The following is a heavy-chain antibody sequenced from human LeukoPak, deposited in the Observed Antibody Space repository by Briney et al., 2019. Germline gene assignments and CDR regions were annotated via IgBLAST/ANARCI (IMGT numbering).Heavy chain of an antibody. D-gene: IGHD3-10*01. Sequence: SETLSLSCTVSGGSISSGGYYWSWIRQHPGKGLEWIGYIYYSGSTYYNPSLKSRVTISVDTSKNQFSLKLSSVTAADTAVYYCARDHYRGMDVWGQGTTVTVSS. J-gene: IGHJ6*02. CDR3: ARDHYRGMDV. CDR2: IYYSGST. CDR1: GGSISSGGYY. V-gene: IGHV4-31*03.